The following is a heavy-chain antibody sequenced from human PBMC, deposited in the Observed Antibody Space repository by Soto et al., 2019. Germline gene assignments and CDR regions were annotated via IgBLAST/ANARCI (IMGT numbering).Heavy chain of an antibody. CDR2: IGTAGDT. Sequence: WGAPRTSCAAPGFTLSSLHLHRGRQATGKGLEWVSAIGTAGDTYYPGSVKGRFTISRENAKNSLYLQMNSLRAEDTAVYYCARGAAADAFDIWGQGTMVTVSS. V-gene: IGHV3-13*01. CDR1: GFTLSSLH. J-gene: IGHJ3*02. D-gene: IGHD2-15*01. CDR3: ARGAAADAFDI.